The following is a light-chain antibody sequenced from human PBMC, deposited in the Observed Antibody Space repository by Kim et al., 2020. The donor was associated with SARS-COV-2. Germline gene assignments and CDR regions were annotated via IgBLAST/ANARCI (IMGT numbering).Light chain of an antibody. Sequence: SASVGDRVTITCQASQYISNYLDWYQQRPGKAPRLLIHAASTLETGVPSRFSGSRSGTDFTLTINSLQPEDIATYYCQQYDDLPLTFGEGTKVEI. CDR1: QYISNY. J-gene: IGKJ4*01. V-gene: IGKV1-33*01. CDR2: AAS. CDR3: QQYDDLPLT.